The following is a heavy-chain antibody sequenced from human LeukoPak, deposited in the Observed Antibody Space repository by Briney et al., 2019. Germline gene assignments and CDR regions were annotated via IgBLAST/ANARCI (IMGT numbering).Heavy chain of an antibody. D-gene: IGHD3-9*01. V-gene: IGHV1-18*01. CDR1: GYTFTSYG. J-gene: IGHJ4*02. CDR3: ARELTW. CDR2: ISTYNGNT. Sequence: ASVKVSCKASGYTFTSYGISWVRQAPGQGLEWMGWISTYNGNTKYVQKFQGRVTMTTDTSTSTTYMDLSSLRSEDTAVYYCARELTWWGQGTLVTVSS.